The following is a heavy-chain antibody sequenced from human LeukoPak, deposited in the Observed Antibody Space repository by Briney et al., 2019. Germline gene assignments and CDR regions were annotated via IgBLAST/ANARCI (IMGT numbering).Heavy chain of an antibody. D-gene: IGHD2-15*01. Sequence: GGSLRLSCAASGLTVSNNYMKWVRQAPGKGLEGVSFIYRGGSTYYADSVKGRFTISRDNPKNTVYLQMNNLRAEDTAVYYCARDRHCSGGNCSRLWGQGTLVTVSS. CDR2: IYRGGST. CDR3: ARDRHCSGGNCSRL. CDR1: GLTVSNNY. J-gene: IGHJ4*02. V-gene: IGHV3-53*01.